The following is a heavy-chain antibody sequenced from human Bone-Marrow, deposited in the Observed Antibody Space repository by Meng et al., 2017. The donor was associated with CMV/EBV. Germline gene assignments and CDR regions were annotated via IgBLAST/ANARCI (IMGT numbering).Heavy chain of an antibody. D-gene: IGHD4-23*01. Sequence: GESLKISCAASGFTFSPYAMSWVRQAPGKGPEWLSVIYSHSSSSYFADSVKGRFTISRDNAKNSLYLQMNSLRAEDTAVYYCAREDGGNKGRGIRLWGQGMLVTVSS. CDR2: IYSHSSSS. J-gene: IGHJ4*02. CDR1: GFTFSPYA. V-gene: IGHV3-23*03. CDR3: AREDGGNKGRGIRL.